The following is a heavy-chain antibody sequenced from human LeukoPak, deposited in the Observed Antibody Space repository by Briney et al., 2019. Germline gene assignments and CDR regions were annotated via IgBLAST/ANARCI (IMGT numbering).Heavy chain of an antibody. Sequence: RGSLRLSCAASGVTLSGYAMSGVRQAPGKGVGWASAISGRGGSTYYADSVKGRFTIARDKSRNALYQQMSSLRAEDTAVYYCAKDTGEGSYCSGGSCYPHDAFDIWGQGTMVTASS. CDR1: GVTLSGYA. V-gene: IGHV3-23*01. CDR2: ISGRGGST. CDR3: AKDTGEGSYCSGGSCYPHDAFDI. J-gene: IGHJ3*02. D-gene: IGHD2-15*01.